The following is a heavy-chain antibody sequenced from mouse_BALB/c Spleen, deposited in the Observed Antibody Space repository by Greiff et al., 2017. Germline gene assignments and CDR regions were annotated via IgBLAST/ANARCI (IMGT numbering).Heavy chain of an antibody. CDR3: TRAGWPEAY. CDR2: IDPETGGT. V-gene: IGHV1-15*01. D-gene: IGHD2-3*01. J-gene: IGHJ3*01. CDR1: GYTFTDYE. Sequence: QVQLQQSGAELVRPGASVTLSCKASGYTFTDYEMHWVKQTPVHGLEWIGAIDPETGGTAYNQKFKGKATLTADKSSSTAYMELRSLTSEDSAVYYCTRAGWPEAYWGQGTLVTVSA.